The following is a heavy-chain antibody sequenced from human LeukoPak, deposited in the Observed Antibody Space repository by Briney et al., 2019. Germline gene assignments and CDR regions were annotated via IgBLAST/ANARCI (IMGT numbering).Heavy chain of an antibody. Sequence: AGGSLRLSCAASGFTFSSYGMHWVRQAPGKGLEWVAVISYDGSNKYYADSVKGRFTISRDNSKNTLYLQMNSPRAEDTAVYYCAKDKDYWGQGTLVTVSS. CDR3: AKDKDY. CDR1: GFTFSSYG. CDR2: ISYDGSNK. J-gene: IGHJ4*02. V-gene: IGHV3-30*18.